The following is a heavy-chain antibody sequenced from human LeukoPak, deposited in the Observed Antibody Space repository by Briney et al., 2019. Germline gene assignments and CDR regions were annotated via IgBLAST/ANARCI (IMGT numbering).Heavy chain of an antibody. D-gene: IGHD3-3*01. CDR1: GGSISSGGYS. CDR2: IFYSGKN. V-gene: IGHV4-31*03. J-gene: IGHJ3*02. Sequence: PSQTLSLTCTVSGGSISSGGYSWSWIRQHPGRGLEWIGYIFYSGKNDYNPSLKSRVSISVDTSKNQFSLKLSSVTDADTAVYYCARDRITIFGVVPDDAFDSWGQGTVVTVSS. CDR3: ARDRITIFGVVPDDAFDS.